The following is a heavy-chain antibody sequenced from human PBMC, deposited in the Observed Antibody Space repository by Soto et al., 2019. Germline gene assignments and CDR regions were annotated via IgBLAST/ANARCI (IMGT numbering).Heavy chain of an antibody. CDR3: AREGGESSDGLYYFDS. V-gene: IGHV4-30-4*01. D-gene: IGHD3-16*01. CDR1: GGSTSSDNY. J-gene: IGHJ4*02. CDR2: IYYSGNT. Sequence: GPGFSSETLSLTCTVSGGSTSSDNYWSWIRQPPGKGLEWIGHIYYSGNTDYNPSLKSRLAISIDTSKNQFSLKLSSVTAADTAVYFCAREGGESSDGLYYFDSWGQGSLVTVSS.